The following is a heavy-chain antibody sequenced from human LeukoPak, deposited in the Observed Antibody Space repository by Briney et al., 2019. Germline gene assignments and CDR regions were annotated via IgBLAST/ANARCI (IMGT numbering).Heavy chain of an antibody. V-gene: IGHV3-53*01. CDR3: AREGLNSGSYFDY. J-gene: IGHJ4*02. CDR2: IYSGGST. D-gene: IGHD1-26*01. CDR1: GFTVSSNY. Sequence: GGSLRLSCAASGFTVSSNYMSWVRQAPGKGLEWVSVIYSGGSTHYADSVKGRFTISRDNSKNTLYLQMNSLRAEDTAVYYCAREGLNSGSYFDYWGQGTLVTVSS.